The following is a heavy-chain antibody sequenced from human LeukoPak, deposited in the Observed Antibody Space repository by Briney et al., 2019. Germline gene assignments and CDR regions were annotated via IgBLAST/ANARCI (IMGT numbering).Heavy chain of an antibody. Sequence: ASGKVSCKASGGTFSSYAISWVRQAPAQGLEWRGGSIPIFGTANYAQKFQGRGTINADESTSTAYMELSSLRSEDTAVYYCARDQVGVAGTDDAFDIWGQGTMVTVSS. CDR2: SIPIFGTA. V-gene: IGHV1-69*13. D-gene: IGHD6-19*01. CDR1: GGTFSSYA. J-gene: IGHJ3*02. CDR3: ARDQVGVAGTDDAFDI.